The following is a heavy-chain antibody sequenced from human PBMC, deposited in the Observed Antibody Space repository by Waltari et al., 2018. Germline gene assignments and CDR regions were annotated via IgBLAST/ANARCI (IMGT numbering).Heavy chain of an antibody. J-gene: IGHJ4*02. V-gene: IGHV4-39*07. Sequence: QLQLQESGPGLVKPSETLSLTCTVSGGSISSSSYYWGWIRQPPGKGLEWIGSIYYSGSTYYNPSRKRRVTISVDTSKNQFSLKLSSVTAADTAVYYCARVSIAAHRGDYWGQGTLVTVSS. CDR2: IYYSGST. CDR1: GGSISSSSYY. D-gene: IGHD6-6*01. CDR3: ARVSIAAHRGDY.